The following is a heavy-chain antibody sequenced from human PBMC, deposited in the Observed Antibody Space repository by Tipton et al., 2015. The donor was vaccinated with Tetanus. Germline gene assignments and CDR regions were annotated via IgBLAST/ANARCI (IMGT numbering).Heavy chain of an antibody. CDR2: IYPSDSDT. Sequence: QSGAEVKKPGESLKISCKVSGYTFTSYGIGWVRQIPGKGLEWMGSIYPSDSDTRYSPSFQGQVTMSVTMSINTAYLQWSSLKASCTSVYYCASPGLGAAFYSWGQGTLLTVSA. D-gene: IGHD6-13*01. J-gene: IGHJ5*01. V-gene: IGHV5-51*01. CDR3: ASPGLGAAFYS. CDR1: GYTFTSYG.